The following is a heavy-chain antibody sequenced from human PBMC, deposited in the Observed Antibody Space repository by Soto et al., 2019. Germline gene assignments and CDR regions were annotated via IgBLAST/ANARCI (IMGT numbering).Heavy chain of an antibody. CDR2: ISYDGSNK. V-gene: IGHV3-30*03. D-gene: IGHD2-15*01. CDR1: GFTFSSYG. J-gene: IGHJ6*01. Sequence: GGSLRLSCAASGFTFSSYGMHWVRQAPGKGLEGVAVISYDGSNKYYADSVKGRFTISRDNSKNTLYLQMNSLRAEDTAVYYCPTTTKRTLTTFGHRPYSHGM. CDR3: PTTTKRTLTTFGHRPYSHGM.